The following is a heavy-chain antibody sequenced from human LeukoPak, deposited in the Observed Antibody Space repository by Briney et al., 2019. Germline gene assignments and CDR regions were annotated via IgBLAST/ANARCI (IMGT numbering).Heavy chain of an antibody. CDR1: GGSINSYY. D-gene: IGHD5-12*01. Sequence: SETLSLNCTVSGGSINSYYWSWIRQPAGKGLEWIGRIYSSGSTGYNPSLKSRVTMSLDTSKNQFSLNLSSVTAADTAVYYCARVDIRTAFFDYWGQGTLVTVSS. J-gene: IGHJ4*02. CDR2: IYSSGST. CDR3: ARVDIRTAFFDY. V-gene: IGHV4-4*07.